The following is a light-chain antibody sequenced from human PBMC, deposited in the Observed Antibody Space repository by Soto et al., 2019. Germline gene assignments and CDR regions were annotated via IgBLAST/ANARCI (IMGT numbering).Light chain of an antibody. Sequence: QSARTQPRSVSGSPGQSVTISCTGTSSDVGGYNYVSWYQQRPGKAPKLMIYDVSKRPSGVPDRFSGSKSGNTASLTISGLQAEDEAEYYCCSYAGSYTYVFGPGTKVTVL. CDR3: CSYAGSYTYV. J-gene: IGLJ1*01. CDR2: DVS. CDR1: SSDVGGYNY. V-gene: IGLV2-11*01.